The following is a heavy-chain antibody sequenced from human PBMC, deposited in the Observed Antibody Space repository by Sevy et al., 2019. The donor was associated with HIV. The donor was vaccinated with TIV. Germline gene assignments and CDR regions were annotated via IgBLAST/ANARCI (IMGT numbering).Heavy chain of an antibody. CDR3: ARDNYCISGDGCYGYGLDV. V-gene: IGHV3-11*01. J-gene: IGHJ6*02. CDR2: ISNSGNTV. CDR1: GLTFSDYY. D-gene: IGHD2-2*01. Sequence: GGSLRLSCSASGLTFSDYYMTWIRQAPGKGLECISYISNSGNTVYYAVSVKGRFTVSRDNAKKSLYLQLNSLRDEDTAVYYCARDNYCISGDGCYGYGLDVWGQGTTVTVSS.